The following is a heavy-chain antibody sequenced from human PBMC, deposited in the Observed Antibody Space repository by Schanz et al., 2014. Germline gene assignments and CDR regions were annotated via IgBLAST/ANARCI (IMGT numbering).Heavy chain of an antibody. CDR2: ISGSSRTI. CDR3: ARAGYDADNWFDP. D-gene: IGHD2-2*01. Sequence: EVQLVESGGGLVQPGGSLRLSCTASGFTFSSYSMNWVRQAPGKGLEWVSYISGSSRTINYADSVKGRFTISRDNAKNSLFLQMNSLRAEDTAVYYCARAGYDADNWFDPWGQGTLVTVSS. J-gene: IGHJ5*02. CDR1: GFTFSSYS. V-gene: IGHV3-48*01.